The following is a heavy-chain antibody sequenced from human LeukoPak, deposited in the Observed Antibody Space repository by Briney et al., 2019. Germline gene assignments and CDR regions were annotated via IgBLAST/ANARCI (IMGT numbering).Heavy chain of an antibody. D-gene: IGHD2-8*01. CDR1: GFTFSSYA. Sequence: PGRSLRLSCAASGFTFSSYAMHWVRQAPGKGLEWVAVISYDGSNKYYADSVKGRFTISRDNSKNTLYLQMNSLRAEDTAVYYCARSGDHGYCTNGVCPKTRGAFDYWGQGTLVTVSS. CDR2: ISYDGSNK. J-gene: IGHJ4*02. CDR3: ARSGDHGYCTNGVCPKTRGAFDY. V-gene: IGHV3-30-3*01.